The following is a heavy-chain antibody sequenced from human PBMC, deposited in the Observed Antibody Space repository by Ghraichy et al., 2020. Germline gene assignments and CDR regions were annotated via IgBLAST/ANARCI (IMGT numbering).Heavy chain of an antibody. CDR1: GFTFDDYT. CDR3: AKGVSSGWYNVGMDV. CDR2: ISWEGGST. V-gene: IGHV3-43*01. D-gene: IGHD6-19*01. J-gene: IGHJ6*02. Sequence: GGSLRLSCAASGFTFDDYTMHWVRQAPGKGLEWVSLISWEGGSTYYADSVKGRFTISRDNSKNSLYLQMNSLRTEDTALYYCAKGVSSGWYNVGMDVWGQGTTVTVSS.